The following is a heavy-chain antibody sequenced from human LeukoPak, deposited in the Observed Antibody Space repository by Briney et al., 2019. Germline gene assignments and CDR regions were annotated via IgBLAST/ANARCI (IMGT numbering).Heavy chain of an antibody. V-gene: IGHV1-18*01. CDR1: GYTFTNYR. CDR2: ISAYNGNT. Sequence: ASVKVSCKASGYTFTNYRISWVRQAPGQGLEWMGWISAYNGNTNYAQKLQGRVTMTTDTSTSTAYMELRSLRSDDTAVYYCARVGYYDYVWGSYLQLYYFDYWGQGTLVTVSS. CDR3: ARVGYYDYVWGSYLQLYYFDY. J-gene: IGHJ4*02. D-gene: IGHD3-16*02.